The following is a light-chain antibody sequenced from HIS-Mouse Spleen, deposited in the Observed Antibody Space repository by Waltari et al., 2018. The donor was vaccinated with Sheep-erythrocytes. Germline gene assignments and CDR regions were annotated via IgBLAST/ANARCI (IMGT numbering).Light chain of an antibody. Sequence: QSALTQPPSASGSPGQSVTIPCTGTSSDVGGYNYVSWYQHHPGKAPKLMIYEVSKRPSGVPDRFSGSKSGNTASLTVSGLQAEDEADYYCSSYAGSNNWVFGGGTK. V-gene: IGLV2-8*01. CDR3: SSYAGSNNWV. CDR2: EVS. J-gene: IGLJ3*02. CDR1: SSDVGGYNY.